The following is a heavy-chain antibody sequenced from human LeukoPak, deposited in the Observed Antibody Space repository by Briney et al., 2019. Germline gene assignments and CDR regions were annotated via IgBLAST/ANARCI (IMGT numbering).Heavy chain of an antibody. Sequence: GGSLRLSCAASGFTVSSNYMSWVHQAPGKALEWVSVIYSGGSTYYADSVKGRFTISRDNSKNTLYLQMNSLRAEDTAVYYCARDGTTVTRWYYGMDVWGQGTTVTVSS. CDR2: IYSGGST. CDR3: ARDGTTVTRWYYGMDV. CDR1: GFTVSSNY. J-gene: IGHJ6*02. D-gene: IGHD4-17*01. V-gene: IGHV3-53*01.